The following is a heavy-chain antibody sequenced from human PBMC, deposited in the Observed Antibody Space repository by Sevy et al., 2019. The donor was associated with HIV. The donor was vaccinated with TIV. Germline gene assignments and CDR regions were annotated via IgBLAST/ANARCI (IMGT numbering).Heavy chain of an antibody. J-gene: IGHJ4*02. CDR3: ARGGYYGYSGLDY. CDR1: GFTTGFTFSDYW. CDR2: IKEDGTEI. D-gene: IGHD3-10*01. Sequence: GGSLRLSCAASGFTTGFTFSDYWMAWVRQAPGKGLEWVANIKEDGTEIYYLDSLKGRFTICRDNAKNLLYLQMNSLRAEDTAVYYCARGGYYGYSGLDYWGQGTLVTVSS. V-gene: IGHV3-7*01.